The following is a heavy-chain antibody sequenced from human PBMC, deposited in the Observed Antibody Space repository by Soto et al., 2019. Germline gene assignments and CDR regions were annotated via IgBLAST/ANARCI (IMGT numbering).Heavy chain of an antibody. CDR1: GFTFSSYE. Sequence: EVQLVESGGGLVQPGGSLRLSCAASGFTFSSYEMNWVRQAPGKGLEWVSYISSSGSTIYYADSVKGRFTISRDNAKNSLYLQMNSLRAEDTAVYYCARGRIDFWSGSTTNWFDPWGQGTLVTVSS. CDR2: ISSSGSTI. D-gene: IGHD3-3*01. V-gene: IGHV3-48*03. J-gene: IGHJ5*02. CDR3: ARGRIDFWSGSTTNWFDP.